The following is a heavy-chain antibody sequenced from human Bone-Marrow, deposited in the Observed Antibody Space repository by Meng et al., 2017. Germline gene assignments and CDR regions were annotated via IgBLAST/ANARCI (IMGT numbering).Heavy chain of an antibody. D-gene: IGHD4-23*01. CDR2: ISSSSSYI. V-gene: IGHV3-21*01. J-gene: IGHJ4*02. CDR1: GFTFSSYS. Sequence: VGSGGGLVKPGGALRPSCAASGFTFSSYSMNWVRQAPGKGLEWVSSISSSSSYIYYADSVKGRFTISRDNAKNSLYLQMNSLRAEDTAVYYCARGGAFGVVKPFDYWGQGTLVTVSS. CDR3: ARGGAFGVVKPFDY.